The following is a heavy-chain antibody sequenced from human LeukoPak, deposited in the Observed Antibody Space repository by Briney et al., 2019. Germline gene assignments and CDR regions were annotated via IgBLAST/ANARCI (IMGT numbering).Heavy chain of an antibody. CDR1: GGSISSYY. CDR2: IYTSGST. Sequence: SETLSLTCTVSGGSISSYYWSWIRQPPGKGLEWIGPIYTSGSTNYNPSLKSRVTMSVDTSKNQFSLKLSSVTAADTAVYFCARFRSSTWYIDYWGQRTLVTVSS. J-gene: IGHJ4*02. CDR3: ARFRSSTWYIDY. V-gene: IGHV4-4*07. D-gene: IGHD6-13*01.